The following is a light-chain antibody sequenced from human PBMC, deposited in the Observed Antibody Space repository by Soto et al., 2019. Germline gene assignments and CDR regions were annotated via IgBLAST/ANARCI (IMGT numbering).Light chain of an antibody. J-gene: IGKJ2*01. CDR1: QRMTNNF. Sequence: EIVLTHSPDTLSLSPGARVTLSCRASQRMTNNFLAWFQQKPGLAPRLLIHGASTRARGVPDRFTGGGSGTDFVLTISRVEPEDFALYCCQQYGRSPFTFGQGTKLQIK. V-gene: IGKV3-20*01. CDR3: QQYGRSPFT. CDR2: GAS.